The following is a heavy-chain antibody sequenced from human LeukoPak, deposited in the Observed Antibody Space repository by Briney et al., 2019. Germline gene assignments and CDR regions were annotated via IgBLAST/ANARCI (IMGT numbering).Heavy chain of an antibody. D-gene: IGHD3-10*01. CDR1: GYTFTGYY. CDR3: ARLRITMVRGGPKDAFDI. Sequence: SVKVSCKASGYTFTGYYMHWVRQAPGQGLEWMGWINPNSGGTNYAQKFQGRVTMTRDTSISTAYMELSRLRSDDTAVYYCARLRITMVRGGPKDAFDIWGQGTMVTVSS. J-gene: IGHJ3*02. V-gene: IGHV1-2*02. CDR2: INPNSGGT.